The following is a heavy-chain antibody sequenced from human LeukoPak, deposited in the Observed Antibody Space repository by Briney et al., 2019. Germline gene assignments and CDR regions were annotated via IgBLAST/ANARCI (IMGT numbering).Heavy chain of an antibody. CDR3: ARHGPYYYDSSGYYPFDY. D-gene: IGHD3-22*01. CDR2: IYYSGST. V-gene: IGHV4-39*01. J-gene: IGHJ4*02. CDR1: GGSISSYY. Sequence: PSETLSLTCTVSGGSISSYYWGWIRQPPGKGLEWIGSIYYSGSTYYNPSLKSRVTISVDTSKNQFSLKLSSVTAADTAVYYCARHGPYYYDSSGYYPFDYWGQGTLVTVSS.